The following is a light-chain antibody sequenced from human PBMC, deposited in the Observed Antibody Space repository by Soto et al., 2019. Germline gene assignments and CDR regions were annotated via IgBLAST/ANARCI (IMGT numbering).Light chain of an antibody. J-gene: IGLJ1*01. CDR1: SSVVGSYNR. CDR3: SSFTSSSTYV. V-gene: IGLV2-18*02. Sequence: QSVLTQPPSVSGSPGQSVTISCTGTSSVVGSYNRVSWYQRPPGTAPKLMIYDVSNRPSAVPDRFSGSKSGNTASLTISGLQPEDEADYYCSSFTSSSTYVFGTGTKVTVL. CDR2: DVS.